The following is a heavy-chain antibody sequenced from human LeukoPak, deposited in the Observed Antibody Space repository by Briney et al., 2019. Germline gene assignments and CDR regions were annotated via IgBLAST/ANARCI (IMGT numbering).Heavy chain of an antibody. CDR1: GFMFSNYW. V-gene: IGHV3-23*01. CDR2: ISGSGGST. J-gene: IGHJ4*02. CDR3: AKAIDFWSGYYDY. D-gene: IGHD3-3*01. Sequence: GGSLRLSCVGSGFMFSNYWMSWVRQAPGKGLEWVSAISGSGGSTYYADSVKGRFTISRDNSKNTLYLQMNSLRAEDTAVYYCAKAIDFWSGYYDYWGQGTLVTVSS.